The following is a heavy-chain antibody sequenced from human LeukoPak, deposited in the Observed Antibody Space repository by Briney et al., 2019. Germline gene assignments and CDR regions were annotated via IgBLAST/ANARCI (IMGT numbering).Heavy chain of an antibody. CDR1: GFTFSTYT. J-gene: IGHJ4*02. Sequence: PGGSLRLSCAASGFTFSTYTMNWVRQAPGKGLEWVSTVSDSSDVHYSDSVKGRFTISRGNARNSLYLQMNSLRDEDTAVYYCARDGLHTAHFDYWGQGTLVTVSS. V-gene: IGHV3-48*02. CDR2: VSDSSDV. CDR3: ARDGLHTAHFDY. D-gene: IGHD5-18*01.